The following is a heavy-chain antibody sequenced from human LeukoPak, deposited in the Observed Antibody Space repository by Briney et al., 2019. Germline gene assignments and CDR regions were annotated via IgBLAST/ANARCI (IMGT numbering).Heavy chain of an antibody. Sequence: SVKVSCKASGGTFSSYAISWVRQAPGQGLEWMGGIIPIFGTANYAQKFQGRVTITAGESTTTAYMELSGLRSEDTAVYYCATDTFDCSSTSCYSPPTCWGQGTLVTVSS. V-gene: IGHV1-69*13. CDR1: GGTFSSYA. CDR3: ATDTFDCSSTSCYSPPTC. J-gene: IGHJ4*02. D-gene: IGHD2-2*01. CDR2: IIPIFGTA.